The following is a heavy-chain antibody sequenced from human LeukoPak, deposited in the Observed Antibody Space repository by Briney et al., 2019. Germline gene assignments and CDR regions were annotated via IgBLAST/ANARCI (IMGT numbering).Heavy chain of an antibody. V-gene: IGHV3-23*01. Sequence: GESLKLSCAGSRYSFDSYAMTWVRQAPGKGLEWVSSINGGGDITYYAESVKGRFTVSRDNSKNTLFLQMNSLRAEDTAVFYCAKRYGDSTGWFFDFWGQGSLVTVSS. CDR2: INGGGDIT. J-gene: IGHJ4*02. D-gene: IGHD6-13*01. CDR1: RYSFDSYA. CDR3: AKRYGDSTGWFFDF.